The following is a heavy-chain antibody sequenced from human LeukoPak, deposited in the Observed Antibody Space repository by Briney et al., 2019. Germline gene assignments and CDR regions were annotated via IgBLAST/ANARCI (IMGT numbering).Heavy chain of an antibody. D-gene: IGHD1-26*01. CDR1: GGSISSSSYY. J-gene: IGHJ4*02. CDR3: ARHEELLRNFDY. Sequence: SETLSLTCTVSGGSISSSSYYWGWVRQPPGKGLEWIGSIYYSGSTYYNPSLKSRVTISVDTSKNQFSLKLSSVTAADTAVYYCARHEELLRNFDYWGQGTLVTVSS. CDR2: IYYSGST. V-gene: IGHV4-39*01.